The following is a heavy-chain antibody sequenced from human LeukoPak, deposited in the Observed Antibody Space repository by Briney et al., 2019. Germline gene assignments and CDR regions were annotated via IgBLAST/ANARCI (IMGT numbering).Heavy chain of an antibody. J-gene: IGHJ6*03. V-gene: IGHV3-7*01. Sequence: GGSLRLSCAASGFTFSSYWMSWVRQAPGKGLEWVANIKQDGSEKYYVDSVKGRFTISRDNAKNSLYLQMNSLRAEDTAVYYCARDRRHGGSGNYYYYYYYMDVWGKGTTVTISS. CDR3: ARDRRHGGSGNYYYYYYYMDV. D-gene: IGHD6-19*01. CDR1: GFTFSSYW. CDR2: IKQDGSEK.